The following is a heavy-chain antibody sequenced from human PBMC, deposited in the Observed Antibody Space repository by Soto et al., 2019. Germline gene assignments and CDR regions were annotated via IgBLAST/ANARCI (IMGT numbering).Heavy chain of an antibody. CDR2: INPMKGKT. D-gene: IGHD2-15*01. V-gene: IGHV1-18*01. Sequence: GASVKVSCKASGYTFSTYGITGVRQAPGQGLDWMGWINPMKGKTNSEARFQDRVTMTTDTSTRTAYMELRSLRSDDTAVYYCARVKRPVASLGALELWGQGTLVTVSS. J-gene: IGHJ3*01. CDR3: ARVKRPVASLGALEL. CDR1: GYTFSTYG.